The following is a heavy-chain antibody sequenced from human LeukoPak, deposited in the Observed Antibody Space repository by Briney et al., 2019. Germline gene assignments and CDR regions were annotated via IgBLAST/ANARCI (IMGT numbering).Heavy chain of an antibody. CDR3: TRDLAAVPGPRMDV. Sequence: GGSLRLSCAASGFSFSSYYMSWVRQAPGKGLEWVALINPDGSERYYVDSVKGRFTISRGNAKNSLYLQMDSLRDDDTAMYFCTRDLAAVPGPRMDVWGQGTTVTASS. J-gene: IGHJ6*02. V-gene: IGHV3-7*03. CDR1: GFSFSSYY. D-gene: IGHD6-19*01. CDR2: INPDGSER.